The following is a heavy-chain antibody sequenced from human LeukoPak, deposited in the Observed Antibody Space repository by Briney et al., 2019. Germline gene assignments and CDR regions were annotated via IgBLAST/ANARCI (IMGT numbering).Heavy chain of an antibody. J-gene: IGHJ6*03. Sequence: GGSLRLSCAASGFTFSSYAMHWVRQAPGKGLEWVAVISYDGSNKYYADSVKGRFTISRDNSKNTLYLQMNSLRAEDTAVYYCARGSSSWYYYYYMDVWGKGTTVTVSS. CDR3: ARGSSSWYYYYYMDV. D-gene: IGHD6-13*01. CDR2: ISYDGSNK. V-gene: IGHV3-30-3*01. CDR1: GFTFSSYA.